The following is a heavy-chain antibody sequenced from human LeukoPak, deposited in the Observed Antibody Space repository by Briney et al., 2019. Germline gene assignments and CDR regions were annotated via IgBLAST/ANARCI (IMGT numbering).Heavy chain of an antibody. J-gene: IGHJ4*02. Sequence: SETLSLTCTVSSASISSSPYFWGWLRQSPGTGLEWIGSISYSGTTYYNPSLKSRVTISVDTSKNQFSLKLNSVTAADTAVFYCAANSADYNTLGSSYKVWGQGTLVTVSS. V-gene: IGHV4-39*01. CDR1: SASISSSPYF. CDR3: AANSADYNTLGSSYKV. D-gene: IGHD3-10*01. CDR2: ISYSGTT.